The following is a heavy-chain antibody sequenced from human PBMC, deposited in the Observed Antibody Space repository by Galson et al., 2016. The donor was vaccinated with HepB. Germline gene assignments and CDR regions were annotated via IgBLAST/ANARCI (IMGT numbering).Heavy chain of an antibody. CDR1: GFTFRTSW. V-gene: IGHV3-7*01. D-gene: IGHD3-9*01. CDR3: ATWESNDWFLVY. CDR2: IKHDGTWK. Sequence: SLRPSCAASGFTFRTSWMTWVRQAPGQGLDWVATIKHDGTWKWYVDSAKGRFTISRDNAKNSLYLQMSSLRVEDTAVYYCATWESNDWFLVYWGQGTLVTVSS. J-gene: IGHJ4*02.